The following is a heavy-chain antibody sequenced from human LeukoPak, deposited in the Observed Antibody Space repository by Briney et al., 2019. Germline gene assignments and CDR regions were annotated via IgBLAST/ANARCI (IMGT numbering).Heavy chain of an antibody. Sequence: ASVKVSCKAPGYTFTSYGISWVRQAPGQGLEWMGWISAYNGNTNYAQKLQGRVTMTTDTSTSTAYMELRSLRSDDTAVYYCARVGVAVADVYYYYMDVWGKGTTVTVSS. D-gene: IGHD6-19*01. J-gene: IGHJ6*03. CDR1: GYTFTSYG. CDR3: ARVGVAVADVYYYYMDV. CDR2: ISAYNGNT. V-gene: IGHV1-18*01.